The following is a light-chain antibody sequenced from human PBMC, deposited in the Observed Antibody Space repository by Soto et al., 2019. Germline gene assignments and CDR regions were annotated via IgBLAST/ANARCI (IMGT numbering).Light chain of an antibody. V-gene: IGKV3-20*01. Sequence: EIVLTQYPGTLSLSPGERSTLSCMAIQSVSSNYLAWYQQKPGQAPRLLIYGASSRATGIPDRFSGSGSGTDFTLTIRRLEPEDFAVYYCQQYGSSYPWTFGQGTQVEIK. J-gene: IGKJ1*01. CDR1: QSVSSNY. CDR2: GAS. CDR3: QQYGSSYPWT.